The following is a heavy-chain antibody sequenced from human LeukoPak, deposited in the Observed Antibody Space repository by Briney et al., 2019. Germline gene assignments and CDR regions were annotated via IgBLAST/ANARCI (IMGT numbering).Heavy chain of an antibody. D-gene: IGHD3-10*01. CDR1: GYTFTSYG. Sequence: ASVKVSCKASGYTFTSYGISWVRQAPGQGLEWMGIINPGGGSTSYAQKFQGRVTMTRDMSTSTVYMELSSLRSEDTAVYYCAGGIYTMVDAFDIWGQGTMVTVSS. J-gene: IGHJ3*02. CDR3: AGGIYTMVDAFDI. CDR2: INPGGGST. V-gene: IGHV1-46*01.